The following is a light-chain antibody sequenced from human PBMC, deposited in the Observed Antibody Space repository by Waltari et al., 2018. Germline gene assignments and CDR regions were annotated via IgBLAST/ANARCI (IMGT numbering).Light chain of an antibody. CDR2: DSS. CDR3: QQYGSSPPYT. Sequence: EIVLTQSPATLSLSPGERATLSCGASQSVSSSYLAWYQQKPGLAPRRLIYDSSSRATGIPDGFSGSGSGTDFTLTISRLEPEDFAVYYCQQYGSSPPYTFGQGTKLEIK. CDR1: QSVSSSY. V-gene: IGKV3D-20*01. J-gene: IGKJ2*01.